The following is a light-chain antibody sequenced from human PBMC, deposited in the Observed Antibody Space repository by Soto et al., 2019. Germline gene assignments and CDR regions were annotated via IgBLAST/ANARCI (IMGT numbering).Light chain of an antibody. J-gene: IGLJ2*01. CDR2: EDS. V-gene: IGLV3-21*02. CDR3: QAGQSSRDL. CDR1: DIGSKS. Sequence: SYELTQPPSVSVAPGQTARITCGGNDIGSKSVHWYQQKPGQAPVFVVYEDSDRPSGIPERFSGSNSGNTATQTISRVEAGDEADYYCQAGQSSRDLFGGGTKLTVL.